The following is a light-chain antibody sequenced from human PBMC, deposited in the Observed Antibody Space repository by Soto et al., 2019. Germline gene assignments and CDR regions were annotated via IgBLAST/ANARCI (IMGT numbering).Light chain of an antibody. V-gene: IGKV2-28*01. Sequence: DIVLTQSPLSLPVTPGEPASISCRSSQSLLHTNGYDCLDWYLQKPGQSPQLLIYLGSNRASGVPDRFSGSGSGTDFALKISRVEADDVGIYYCMQALQTPPTFGQGTKVEIK. CDR3: MQALQTPPT. CDR1: QSLLHTNGYDC. J-gene: IGKJ1*01. CDR2: LGS.